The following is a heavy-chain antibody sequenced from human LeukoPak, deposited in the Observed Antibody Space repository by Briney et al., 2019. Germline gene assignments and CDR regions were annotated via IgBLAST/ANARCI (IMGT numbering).Heavy chain of an antibody. D-gene: IGHD6-13*01. Sequence: SETLSLTCTVSGGSISSSSYYWGWIRQPPGKGLEWIGSIYYSGSTYYNPSLKSRVTISVDTSKNQFSLKLSSVTAADTAVYYCARLGSSWYQPSYYYYYMDVWGKGTTVTVSS. V-gene: IGHV4-39*01. CDR2: IYYSGST. CDR3: ARLGSSWYQPSYYYYYMDV. CDR1: GGSISSSSYY. J-gene: IGHJ6*03.